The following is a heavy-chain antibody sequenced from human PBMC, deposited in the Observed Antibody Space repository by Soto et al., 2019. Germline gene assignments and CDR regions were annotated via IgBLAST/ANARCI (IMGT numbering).Heavy chain of an antibody. Sequence: SVKVSFKASGGTFSSYAISWVRQAPGQGLEWMGGIIPIFGTANYAQKFQGRVTITADKSTSTAYMELSSLRSEDTAVYYCARTTYYYDSSGPGDFDYYYYGMDVWGQGTTVTVSS. V-gene: IGHV1-69*06. CDR1: GGTFSSYA. D-gene: IGHD3-22*01. CDR3: ARTTYYYDSSGPGDFDYYYYGMDV. CDR2: IIPIFGTA. J-gene: IGHJ6*02.